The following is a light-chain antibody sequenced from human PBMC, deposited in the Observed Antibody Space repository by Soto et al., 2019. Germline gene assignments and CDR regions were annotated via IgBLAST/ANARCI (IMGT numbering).Light chain of an antibody. CDR3: QQSFNTPFT. J-gene: IGKJ3*01. CDR1: QSIDSS. CDR2: KTS. V-gene: IGKV1-5*03. Sequence: QVSLSPSTLSASKGDGVTISCRASQSIDSSLAWYQQKPGRAPKVIITKTSILEGGVPSRFSGSVSGTDFTLTISSLQPEDFATYYCQQSFNTPFTFGPGTKVDIK.